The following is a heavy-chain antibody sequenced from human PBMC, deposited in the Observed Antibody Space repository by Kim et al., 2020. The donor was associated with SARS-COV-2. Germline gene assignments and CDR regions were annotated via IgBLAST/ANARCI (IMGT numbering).Heavy chain of an antibody. D-gene: IGHD3-10*01. V-gene: IGHV5-51*01. J-gene: IGHJ4*02. Sequence: GESLKISCKGSGYSFTSYWIGWVRQMPGKGLEWMGIIYPGDSDSRYSPSFQGQVTISADKSISTASLQWSSLKASDTAMYYCARLTLGGSEGLQWSHFDYWGQGTLVTVSS. CDR3: ARLTLGGSEGLQWSHFDY. CDR1: GYSFTSYW. CDR2: IYPGDSDS.